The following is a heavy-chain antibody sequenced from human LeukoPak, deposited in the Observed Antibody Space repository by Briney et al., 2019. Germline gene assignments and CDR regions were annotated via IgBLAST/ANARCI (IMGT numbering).Heavy chain of an antibody. CDR3: ARGPAMEGSYWTDY. CDR2: ISGSGGST. CDR1: GFTFSSYA. Sequence: GGSLRLSCAASGFTFSSYAMHWVRQAPGKGLEWVPAISGSGGSTYYADSVKGRFTISRDNSKNTLYLQMNSLRAEDTAVYYCARGPAMEGSYWTDYWGQGTLVTVSS. D-gene: IGHD1-26*01. J-gene: IGHJ4*02. V-gene: IGHV3-23*01.